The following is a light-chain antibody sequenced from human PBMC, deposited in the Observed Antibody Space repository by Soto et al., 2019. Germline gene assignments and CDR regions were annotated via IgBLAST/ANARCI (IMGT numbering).Light chain of an antibody. CDR1: ENIETF. Sequence: DIQMTQSPSTLSASVGDRVTITCRASENIETFLAWYQQKPGKAPKPLIQRASSLQNGVPLRFSGSGSGTEFTLTISSLQPDDFATYYCQQYKSPPITFAQGTRLRL. CDR2: RAS. CDR3: QQYKSPPIT. V-gene: IGKV1-5*03. J-gene: IGKJ5*01.